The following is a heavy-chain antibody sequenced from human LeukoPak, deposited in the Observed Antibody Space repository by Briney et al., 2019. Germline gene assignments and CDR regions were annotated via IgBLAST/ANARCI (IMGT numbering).Heavy chain of an antibody. D-gene: IGHD5-18*01. CDR1: GGSINTYY. Sequence: SETLSLTCTVSGGSINTYYWSWIRQPPGKGLEWIAYVRDNGESNYNPSLKSRVAISIDTANTLISLRLTFVTASDTAIYYCARQPANTAAFDIWGLGTMVTVSS. CDR2: VRDNGES. J-gene: IGHJ3*02. V-gene: IGHV4-59*08. CDR3: ARQPANTAAFDI.